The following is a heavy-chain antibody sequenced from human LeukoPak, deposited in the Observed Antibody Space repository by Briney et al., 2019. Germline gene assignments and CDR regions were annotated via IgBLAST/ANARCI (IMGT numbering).Heavy chain of an antibody. V-gene: IGHV4-59*01. J-gene: IGHJ3*02. CDR2: IYYSGST. CDR3: ARSDSGYSI. CDR1: GGSISSYY. Sequence: SETLSLTCTVSGGSISSYYWSWIRQPPGKGLEWIGYIYYSGSTKYNPSLKSRVTISVDTSKNQFSLKLSSVNAADTAVYYCARSDSGYSIWGQGTMVTVSS. D-gene: IGHD3-22*01.